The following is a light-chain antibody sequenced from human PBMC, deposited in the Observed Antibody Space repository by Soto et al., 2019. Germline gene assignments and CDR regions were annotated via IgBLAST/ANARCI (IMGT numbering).Light chain of an antibody. CDR1: QSVTTS. J-gene: IGKJ1*01. V-gene: IGKV3-15*01. CDR2: AAS. CDR3: QQSIFRPWT. Sequence: EIVMTQSPATVSGSPGEGATLSCRASQSVTTSVAWYQQKPGQAPKLLIYAASTRAKGISDRFSGSGSGTEFPLATSGMQSEDFAVYYCQQSIFRPWTFGQGTKIDIK.